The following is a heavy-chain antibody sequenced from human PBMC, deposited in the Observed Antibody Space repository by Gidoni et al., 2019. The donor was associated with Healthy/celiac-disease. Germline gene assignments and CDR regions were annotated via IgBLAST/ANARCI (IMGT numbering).Heavy chain of an antibody. CDR1: GFTFSDYY. J-gene: IGHJ6*02. CDR3: ARVGPTVVPAATGDASMDV. V-gene: IGHV3-11*01. D-gene: IGHD2-2*01. Sequence: QVQLVESGGGLVKPGGSLRLSCAASGFTFSDYYMSWLRQAPGTGLEWFSYISSSGSTIYYADSLKGRFTISRDNAKNSLYLQMNSLRAEDTAVYYCARVGPTVVPAATGDASMDVWGQVTTVTVSS. CDR2: ISSSGSTI.